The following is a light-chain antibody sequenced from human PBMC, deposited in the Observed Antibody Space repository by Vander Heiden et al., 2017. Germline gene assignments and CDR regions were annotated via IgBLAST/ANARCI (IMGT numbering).Light chain of an antibody. CDR1: QSVTSNY. J-gene: IGKJ1*01. V-gene: IGKV3-20*01. CDR2: GAS. Sequence: EIVFTQSPGTLSLSPGERATLSCRASQSVTSNYLAWYQQKIGQAPRLLIHGASSRATGIPDRFSGSGSATDFTLTISRLEPEDFAVYSCQQYGTFPWTFGQGTKVEMK. CDR3: QQYGTFPWT.